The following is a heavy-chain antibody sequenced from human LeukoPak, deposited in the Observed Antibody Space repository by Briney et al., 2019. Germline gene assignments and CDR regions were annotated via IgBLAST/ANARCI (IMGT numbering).Heavy chain of an antibody. CDR1: GFTFSSYA. J-gene: IGHJ4*02. Sequence: PGGSLRLSCAASGFTFSSYAMSWVRQPPGKGLEWVSAISGSGGSTYYADSVKGRFTISRDNSKNTLYLQMNSLRAEDTAVYYCAKDRAIMITFGGVIASEFDYWGQGTLVTVSS. CDR2: ISGSGGST. CDR3: AKDRAIMITFGGVIASEFDY. D-gene: IGHD3-16*02. V-gene: IGHV3-23*01.